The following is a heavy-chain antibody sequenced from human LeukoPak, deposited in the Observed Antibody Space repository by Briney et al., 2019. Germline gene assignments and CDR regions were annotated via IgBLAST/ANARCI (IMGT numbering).Heavy chain of an antibody. Sequence: SETLSLTCTVSGGSISSYYWSWIRQPPRKGLEWIGYIHYTGSTNYNPSLKSRVTISVDTSKNQFSLKLSSVTAADTAVYYCARVEEGYGSGRRENYYYYYMDVWGKGTTVTISS. J-gene: IGHJ6*03. CDR1: GGSISSYY. D-gene: IGHD3-10*01. V-gene: IGHV4-59*01. CDR2: IHYTGST. CDR3: ARVEEGYGSGRRENYYYYYMDV.